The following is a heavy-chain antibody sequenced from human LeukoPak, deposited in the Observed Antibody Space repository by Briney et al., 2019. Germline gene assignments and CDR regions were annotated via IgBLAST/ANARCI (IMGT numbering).Heavy chain of an antibody. V-gene: IGHV3-30*02. CDR3: AKDLVTGGAQDF. Sequence: GGSLRLSCAASGFTFSSYGMHWVRQAPGKGLEWVSFIRYDGSNKYYADSVKGRFTLSRDNSKNTLYLRMNSLRPEDTAVYYCAKDLVTGGAQDFWGQGTLVTVSS. CDR1: GFTFSSYG. CDR2: IRYDGSNK. J-gene: IGHJ4*02. D-gene: IGHD2-21*01.